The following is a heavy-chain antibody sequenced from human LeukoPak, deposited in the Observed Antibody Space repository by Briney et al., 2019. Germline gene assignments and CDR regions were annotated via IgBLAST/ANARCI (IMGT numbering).Heavy chain of an antibody. J-gene: IGHJ4*02. D-gene: IGHD3-10*01. CDR3: ARSLVDYGSGSYRSFDY. CDR2: IIPIFGTA. CDR1: GGTFSSYA. Sequence: SVKVSCKASGGTFSSYAISWVRQDPGQGLEWMGGIIPIFGTANYAQKFQGRVTITADESTSTAYMELSSLRSEDTAVYYCARSLVDYGSGSYRSFDYWGQGTLVTVSS. V-gene: IGHV1-69*01.